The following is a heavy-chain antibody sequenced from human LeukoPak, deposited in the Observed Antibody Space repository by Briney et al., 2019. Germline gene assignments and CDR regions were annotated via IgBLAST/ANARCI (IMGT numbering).Heavy chain of an antibody. Sequence: SETLSLTCTVSGGSISSYYWSWIRQPPGKGLEWIGYIYYSGSTNYNPSLKSRVTISVDTSKNQFSLKLSSVTAADTAVYCCASSSDILTGYPTFDYWGRGTLVTVSS. J-gene: IGHJ4*02. CDR1: GGSISSYY. CDR3: ASSSDILTGYPTFDY. V-gene: IGHV4-59*12. CDR2: IYYSGST. D-gene: IGHD3-9*01.